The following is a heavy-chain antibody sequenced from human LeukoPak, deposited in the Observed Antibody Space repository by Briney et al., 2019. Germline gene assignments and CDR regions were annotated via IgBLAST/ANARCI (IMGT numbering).Heavy chain of an antibody. J-gene: IGHJ3*02. D-gene: IGHD2-2*01. CDR3: PRGGSIVLRDCSSTSCYYAFDI. CDR1: GYTFTSYY. V-gene: IGHV1-46*01. Sequence: ASVKVSCKASGYTFTSYYMHWVRQAPGQGLEWMGIINPSGGSTSYAQKFQGRVTMTRDMSTSTVYMELSSLSSEDTAVYSCPRGGSIVLRDCSSTSCYYAFDIWGQGTMVTVSS. CDR2: INPSGGST.